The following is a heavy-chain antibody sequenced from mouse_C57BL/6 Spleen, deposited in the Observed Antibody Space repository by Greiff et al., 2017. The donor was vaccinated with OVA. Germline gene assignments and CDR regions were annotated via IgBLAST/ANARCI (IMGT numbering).Heavy chain of an antibody. CDR2: IYPGDGDT. Sequence: QVQLQQSGAELVKPGASVKISCKASGYAFSSYWMNWVKQRPGKGLEWIGQIYPGDGDTNYNGKIKGKATLTADKSSSTAYMQLSSLTSEDSAVYFCARSNWDGYAMDYWGQGTSVTVSS. CDR1: GYAFSSYW. J-gene: IGHJ4*01. CDR3: ARSNWDGYAMDY. V-gene: IGHV1-80*01. D-gene: IGHD4-1*01.